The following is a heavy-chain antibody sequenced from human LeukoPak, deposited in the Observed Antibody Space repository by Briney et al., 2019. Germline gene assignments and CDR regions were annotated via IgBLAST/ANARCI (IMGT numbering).Heavy chain of an antibody. V-gene: IGHV1-69*04. CDR3: ARDLRSAAGIAAAGIDY. Sequence: SVKVSCKASGGTFXSYAISWVRQAPGQGLEWMGRIIPILGIANYAQKFQGRVTITADKSTSTAYMELSSLRSEDTAVYYCARDLRSAAGIAAAGIDYWGQGTLVTVSS. D-gene: IGHD6-13*01. J-gene: IGHJ4*02. CDR1: GGTFXSYA. CDR2: IIPILGIA.